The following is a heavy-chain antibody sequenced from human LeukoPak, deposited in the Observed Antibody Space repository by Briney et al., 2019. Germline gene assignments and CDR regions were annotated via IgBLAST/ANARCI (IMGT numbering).Heavy chain of an antibody. CDR2: INHSGST. J-gene: IGHJ4*02. Sequence: SETLSLTGAVYGGSFSGYYWSWIRQPPGKGLEWIGEINHSGSTNYNPSLKSRVTISVDTSKNQFSLKLSSVTAADTAVYYCARLAYYYDSCGYIDYWGQGTLVTVSS. D-gene: IGHD3-22*01. V-gene: IGHV4-34*01. CDR3: ARLAYYYDSCGYIDY. CDR1: GGSFSGYY.